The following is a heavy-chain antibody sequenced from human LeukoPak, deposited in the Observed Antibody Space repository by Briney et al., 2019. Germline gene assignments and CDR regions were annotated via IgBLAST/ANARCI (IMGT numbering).Heavy chain of an antibody. CDR3: ARDFLDTAMVTVSNYFDY. CDR1: GYTVTGYY. CDR2: INPNSGGT. V-gene: IGHV1-2*02. Sequence: ASVKVSCKSSGYTVTGYYMHWVRQAPGQGLEWMGWINPNSGGTNYAQKFQGRVTMTRDTSISTAYMELSRLRSDDTAVYYCARDFLDTAMVTVSNYFDYWGQGTLVTVSS. D-gene: IGHD5-18*01. J-gene: IGHJ4*02.